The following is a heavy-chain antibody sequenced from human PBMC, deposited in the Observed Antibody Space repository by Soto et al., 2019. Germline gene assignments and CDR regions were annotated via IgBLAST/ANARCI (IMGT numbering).Heavy chain of an antibody. CDR1: GFTFSSYG. V-gene: IGHV3-30*18. Sequence: QVQLVESGGGVVQPGRSLRLSCAASGFTFSSYGMHWVRQAPGKGLEWVAVISYDGSNKYYADSEKGRFTISRDNSKNTLYLQMNSLRAEDTAVYYCAKAYGDYWGQGTLVTVSS. J-gene: IGHJ4*02. CDR2: ISYDGSNK. CDR3: AKAYGDY. D-gene: IGHD4-17*01.